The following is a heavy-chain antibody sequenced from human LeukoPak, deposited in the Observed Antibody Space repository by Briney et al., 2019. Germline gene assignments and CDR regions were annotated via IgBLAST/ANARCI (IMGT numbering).Heavy chain of an antibody. D-gene: IGHD4-17*01. V-gene: IGHV3-15*01. Sequence: GGSLRLSCAASGFTFSNAWMSWVRQAPGRGLEWVGRIKSKTNGETTDYAAPVKGRFTISRDDSKNTLYLQMNSLRAEDTAVYYCAKESPTDYGDYQPFGNWGQGTLVTVSP. CDR1: GFTFSNAW. CDR2: IKSKTNGETT. CDR3: AKESPTDYGDYQPFGN. J-gene: IGHJ4*02.